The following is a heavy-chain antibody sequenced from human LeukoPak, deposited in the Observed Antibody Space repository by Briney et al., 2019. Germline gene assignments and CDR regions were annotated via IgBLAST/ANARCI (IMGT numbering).Heavy chain of an antibody. D-gene: IGHD5-24*01. CDR1: GFTFSSYA. Sequence: GGSLRLSCAASGFTFSSYAMSWVRQAPGKGLEWVSYISSSSTIYYADSVKGRFTISRDNAKNSLYLQMNSLRDEDTAVYYCARASFQRWLQLGGDWGQGALVTVSS. V-gene: IGHV3-48*02. CDR2: ISSSSTI. CDR3: ARASFQRWLQLGGD. J-gene: IGHJ4*02.